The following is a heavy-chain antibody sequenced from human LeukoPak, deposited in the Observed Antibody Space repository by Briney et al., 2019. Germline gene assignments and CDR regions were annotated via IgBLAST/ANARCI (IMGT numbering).Heavy chain of an antibody. Sequence: SETLSLTCTVSGGSISSSSYYWGWIRQPPGKGLEWIGSIYYSGSTYYNPSLKSRVTISVDTSKNQFSLKLSSVTAADTAVYYCARDPLINDSSGYYYGRNWFDPWGQGTLVTVSS. D-gene: IGHD3-22*01. V-gene: IGHV4-39*07. CDR1: GGSISSSSYY. CDR3: ARDPLINDSSGYYYGRNWFDP. J-gene: IGHJ5*02. CDR2: IYYSGST.